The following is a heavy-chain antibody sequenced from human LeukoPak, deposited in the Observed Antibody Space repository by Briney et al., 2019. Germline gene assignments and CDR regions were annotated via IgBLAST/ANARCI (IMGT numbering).Heavy chain of an antibody. Sequence: SETLSLTCTVSGGSISTSSYSWGWVRQPPGRGLECIGSIHYSGRTYYNPSLKSRVIVSIDTSRNQFSLKLRSVTAADTAVYYCARLSGSYYYMDVWGKGTTVTVSS. D-gene: IGHD1-26*01. CDR3: ARLSGSYYYMDV. CDR2: IHYSGRT. J-gene: IGHJ6*03. CDR1: GGSISTSSYS. V-gene: IGHV4-39*01.